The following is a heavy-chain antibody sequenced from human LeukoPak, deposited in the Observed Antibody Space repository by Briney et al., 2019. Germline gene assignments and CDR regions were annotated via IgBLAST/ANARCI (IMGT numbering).Heavy chain of an antibody. V-gene: IGHV6-1*01. CDR2: TYYRSKWYN. D-gene: IGHD3-3*01. J-gene: IGHJ6*04. Sequence: QTLSLTCAISGDSVSSNSAAWNWIRQSPSRGLEWLGRTYYRSKWYNDYAVSVKSRITINPDTSKNQFSLQLNSVTPEDTAVYYCARVARTIFGVGMDVWGKGTTVTVSS. CDR1: GDSVSSNSAA. CDR3: ARVARTIFGVGMDV.